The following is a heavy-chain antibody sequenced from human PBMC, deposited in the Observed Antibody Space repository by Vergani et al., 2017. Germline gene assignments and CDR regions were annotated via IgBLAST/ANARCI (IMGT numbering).Heavy chain of an antibody. J-gene: IGHJ6*02. Sequence: EVQLVESGGGLVQPGGSLRLSCAASGFTFSSYWMHWVRQAPGKGLVWVSRINSDGSSTSYADSVKGRFTISRDNAKNSLYLQMNSLRAEDTAVYYCAREGGSSWSLGGMDVWGQGTTVTVSS. CDR2: INSDGSST. V-gene: IGHV3-74*01. D-gene: IGHD6-13*01. CDR3: AREGGSSWSLGGMDV. CDR1: GFTFSSYW.